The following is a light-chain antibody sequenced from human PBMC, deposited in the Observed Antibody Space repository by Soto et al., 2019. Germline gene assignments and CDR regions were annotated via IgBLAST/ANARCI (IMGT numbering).Light chain of an antibody. CDR1: YSNIGNTV. CDR2: NND. Sequence: QSVLSQPPSASGTPGQGVTISCSGSYSNIGNTVVTWYQLLPGTAPKLLIYNNDHRPSGVPDRFAGSNSGTSASLAISGLQAAYEAEYYCAALDDSLNGWVFGGGTKLTVL. V-gene: IGLV1-44*01. CDR3: AALDDSLNGWV. J-gene: IGLJ3*02.